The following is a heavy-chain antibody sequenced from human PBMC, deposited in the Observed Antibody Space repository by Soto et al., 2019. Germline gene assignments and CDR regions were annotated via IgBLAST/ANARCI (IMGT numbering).Heavy chain of an antibody. CDR2: IYYSGST. J-gene: IGHJ6*02. V-gene: IGHV4-39*01. Sequence: SDTLSLTCTVSGGSTSSSSYYWGWIRQPPGKGLEWIGSIYYSGSTYYNPSLKSRVTISVDTSKNQFSLKLSTVTAADTAVYYCARPVXSGYAKPDHYYYYGMDVWGPGTTVTVSS. CDR3: ARPVXSGYAKPDHYYYYGMDV. CDR1: GGSTSSSSYY. D-gene: IGHD3-3*01.